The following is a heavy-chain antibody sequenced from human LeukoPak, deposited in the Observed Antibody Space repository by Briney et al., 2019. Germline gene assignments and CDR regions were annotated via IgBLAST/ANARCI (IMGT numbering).Heavy chain of an antibody. Sequence: SETLSLTCTVSGGSVSSSSYYWSWIRQPPGKGLEWIGYIYYSGSTNHNPSLKSRVTISIDTSKNQFSLKLSPVTAADTAVYYCARNSGGLVPRQYYFDNWGQGTLVTVSS. D-gene: IGHD3-10*01. V-gene: IGHV4-61*01. CDR1: GGSVSSSSYY. J-gene: IGHJ4*02. CDR3: ARNSGGLVPRQYYFDN. CDR2: IYYSGST.